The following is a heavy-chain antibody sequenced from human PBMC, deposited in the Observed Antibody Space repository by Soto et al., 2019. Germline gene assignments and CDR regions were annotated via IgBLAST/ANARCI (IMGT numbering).Heavy chain of an antibody. CDR1: GGTFSSYA. CDR2: IIPIFGTA. V-gene: IGHV1-69*13. CDR3: ATEPEYDFWRDYYYGMDV. J-gene: IGHJ6*02. D-gene: IGHD3-3*01. Sequence: GASVKVSCKASGGTFSSYAISWVRQAPGQGLEWMGGIIPIFGTANYAQKFQGRVTITADESTSTAYMELSSLRSEDTAVYYCATEPEYDFWRDYYYGMDVWGQGTTVTVSS.